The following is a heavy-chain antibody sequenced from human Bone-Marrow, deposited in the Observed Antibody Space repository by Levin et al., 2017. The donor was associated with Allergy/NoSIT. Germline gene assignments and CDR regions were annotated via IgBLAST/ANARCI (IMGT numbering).Heavy chain of an antibody. CDR1: GFSFSDYY. V-gene: IGHV3-11*01. D-gene: IGHD5-12*01. CDR2: ISASGSVV. Sequence: GGSLRLSCEASGFSFSDYYMAWIRQAPGKGLEFVSYISASGSVVYYAESVEGRFTFSRDNDKNSLSLEMTGLRGDDTAIYFCVRVSADPTCGSGGCDYFDYWGQGTLVSVSS. CDR3: VRVSADPTCGSGGCDYFDY. J-gene: IGHJ4*02.